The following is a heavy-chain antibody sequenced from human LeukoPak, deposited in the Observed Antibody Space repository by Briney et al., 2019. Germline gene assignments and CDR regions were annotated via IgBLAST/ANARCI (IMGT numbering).Heavy chain of an antibody. CDR3: ASNSARELLRTYFDY. D-gene: IGHD1-26*01. J-gene: IGHJ4*02. CDR1: GFTFSSYG. CDR2: IWYDGSNK. V-gene: IGHV3-33*01. Sequence: GGSLRLSCAASGFTFSSYGMHWVRQAPGKGLEWVAVIWYDGSNKYYADSVKGRFTISRDNSKNTLYLQMNSLRAEDTAVYYCASNSARELLRTYFDYWGQGTLVTVSS.